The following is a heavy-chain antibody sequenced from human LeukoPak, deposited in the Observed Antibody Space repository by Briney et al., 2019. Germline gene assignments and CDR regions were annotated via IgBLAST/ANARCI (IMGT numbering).Heavy chain of an antibody. Sequence: PGQSLTLSCTASGFIFRDRAMSWVRQAPGKGLEWVGFIRTKGLGETAEYAASVKDRFTISRDDSNNIAYLHINSLKTEDTAVYYCSRNSGTYRGYGMDVWGQGTPVTVSS. CDR1: GFIFRDRA. CDR2: IRTKGLGETA. J-gene: IGHJ6*02. CDR3: SRNSGTYRGYGMDV. V-gene: IGHV3-49*04. D-gene: IGHD1-26*01.